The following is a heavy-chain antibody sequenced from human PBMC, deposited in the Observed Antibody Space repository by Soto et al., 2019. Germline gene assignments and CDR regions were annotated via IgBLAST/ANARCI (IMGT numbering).Heavy chain of an antibody. CDR1: GDSISSGGYF. CDR3: ARARGRFLEWSSDYYYMDV. CDR2: IFYSGST. J-gene: IGHJ6*03. Sequence: SETLSLTCSASGDSISSGGYFWTWIRQHPGKGLEWIGYIFYSGSTYYNPSLKSRVTISVDTSKKQFSLTLTSVTAADTAVYYCARARGRFLEWSSDYYYMDVWGKGTTVTVSS. D-gene: IGHD3-3*01. V-gene: IGHV4-31*03.